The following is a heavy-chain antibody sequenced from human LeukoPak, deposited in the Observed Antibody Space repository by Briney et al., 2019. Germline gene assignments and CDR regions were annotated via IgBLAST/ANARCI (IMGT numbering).Heavy chain of an antibody. CDR2: ISYDGSNK. J-gene: IGHJ5*02. CDR1: GFTFSSYS. D-gene: IGHD5-12*01. CDR3: AKGKWLRSENWFDP. V-gene: IGHV3-30*18. Sequence: GGSLRPSCAASGFTFSSYSMNWVRQAPGKGLEWVAVISYDGSNKYYADSVKGRFTISRDNSKNTLYLQMNSLRAEDTAVYYCAKGKWLRSENWFDPWGQGTLVTVSS.